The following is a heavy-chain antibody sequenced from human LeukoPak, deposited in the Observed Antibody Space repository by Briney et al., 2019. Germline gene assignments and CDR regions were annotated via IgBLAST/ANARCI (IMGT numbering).Heavy chain of an antibody. V-gene: IGHV1-2*02. CDR2: INPNSGGT. D-gene: IGHD6-13*01. Sequence: GASVQVSCKASGYTSTGYYMHWVRQAPGQGLEWMGWINPNSGGTNYAQKFQGRVTMTRDTSISTAYMELSRLRPDDTAVYYCARDSSSIIDYWGQGTPVTVSS. CDR1: GYTSTGYY. J-gene: IGHJ4*02. CDR3: ARDSSSIIDY.